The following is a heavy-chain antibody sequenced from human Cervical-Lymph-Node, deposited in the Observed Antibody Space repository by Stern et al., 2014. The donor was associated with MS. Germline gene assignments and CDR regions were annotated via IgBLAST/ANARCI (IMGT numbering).Heavy chain of an antibody. CDR1: GFTFDDYA. CDR3: AKDMVEQLVLYGMDV. J-gene: IGHJ6*02. CDR2: VSCNIGSR. V-gene: IGHV3-9*01. D-gene: IGHD6-6*01. Sequence: VQLVQSGGGLVQPGRSLRLSCAASGFTFDDYAMHWVRQAPGKGLERVSGVSCNIGSRVYADSVKCRFSISRDDARNSLYLQMNSLRPEDTALYYCAKDMVEQLVLYGMDVWGQGTTFTVSS.